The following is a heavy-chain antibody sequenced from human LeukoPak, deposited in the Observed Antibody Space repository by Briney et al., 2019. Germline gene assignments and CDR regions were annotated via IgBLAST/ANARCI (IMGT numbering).Heavy chain of an antibody. CDR3: AKRGGTFDY. Sequence: GGSLRLSCAASGFTFSSYWMSWVRQAPGKGLEWVANIKDDGSEKYYVDSVKGRFTISRDNSKNTLYLQMNSLRAEDTAVYYCAKRGGTFDYWGQGTLVTVSS. V-gene: IGHV3-7*03. J-gene: IGHJ4*02. CDR2: IKDDGSEK. D-gene: IGHD3-10*01. CDR1: GFTFSSYW.